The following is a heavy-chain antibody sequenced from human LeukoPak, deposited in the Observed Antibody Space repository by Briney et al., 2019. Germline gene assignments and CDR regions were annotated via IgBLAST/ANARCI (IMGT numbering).Heavy chain of an antibody. V-gene: IGHV3-49*04. CDR3: TRDSGSSTLGDY. J-gene: IGHJ4*02. CDR2: IRSEAFGETA. Sequence: GGSLRLSCTVSGFTFGDYAINWVRQAPGKGLEWVGFIRSEAFGETAEYAASVKGRFTISRDDSKSIAYLQMNSLKTEDTAVYYCTRDSGSSTLGDYWGQGTLVTVSS. D-gene: IGHD2-15*01. CDR1: GFTFGDYA.